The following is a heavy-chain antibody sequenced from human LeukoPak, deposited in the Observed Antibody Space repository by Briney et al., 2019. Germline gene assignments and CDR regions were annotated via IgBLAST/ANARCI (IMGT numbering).Heavy chain of an antibody. D-gene: IGHD5-18*01. J-gene: IGHJ4*02. Sequence: SETLSLTCTVSGGSISSGGYYWSWIRQHPGKGLEWIGYIYYSGSTTYNPSLKSRVTISIDTSKNQLSLKLNSVTAADTAVYYCASGERGYSYGPLDYWGQGTLVAVSS. CDR1: GGSISSGGYY. CDR3: ASGERGYSYGPLDY. CDR2: IYYSGST. V-gene: IGHV4-61*08.